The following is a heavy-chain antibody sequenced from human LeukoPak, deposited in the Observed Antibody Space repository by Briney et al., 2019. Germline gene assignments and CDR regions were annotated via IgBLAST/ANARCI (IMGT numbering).Heavy chain of an antibody. CDR3: ATEACRGGRCPALYFDY. Sequence: PGGSLRLSCAASGFTFSNVWMSWVRQAPGKGLEWVGRIKSKTDGGTTDYAAPVKDRITISRDDSKNTLYLQMNSLKTEDTAVYYCATEACRGGRCPALYFDYWGQGTLVTVSS. CDR2: IKSKTDGGTT. D-gene: IGHD2-15*01. V-gene: IGHV3-15*01. CDR1: GFTFSNVW. J-gene: IGHJ4*02.